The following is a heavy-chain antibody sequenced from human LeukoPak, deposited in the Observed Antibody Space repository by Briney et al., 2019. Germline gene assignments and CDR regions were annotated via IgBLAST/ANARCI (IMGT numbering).Heavy chain of an antibody. D-gene: IGHD6-6*01. CDR1: GYSFTSYW. CDR2: IYSGDSDT. J-gene: IGHJ5*02. Sequence: GESLKISCKGSGYSFTSYWIGWVRQMPGKGLEWMGIIYSGDSDTRYSPSFQGQVTISADKSISTAYLQWSSLKASDTAMYYCARTRYSSSSGPYNWFDPWGQGTLVTVSS. CDR3: ARTRYSSSSGPYNWFDP. V-gene: IGHV5-51*01.